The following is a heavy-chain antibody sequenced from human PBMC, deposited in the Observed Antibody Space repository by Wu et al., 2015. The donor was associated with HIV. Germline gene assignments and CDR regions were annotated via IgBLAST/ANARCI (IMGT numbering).Heavy chain of an antibody. CDR3: ARDRADLLSAFDL. Sequence: QVHLIQSGTEVKKPGASVRVSCKVSGYTLTESSMYWVRQAPGKGLEWVGGRGEASAAQKFQGRVTMTEDTSTDTGYMELRSLKFEDTAVYYCARDRADLLSAFDLWGQGTVVTVSS. V-gene: IGHV1-24*01. CDR1: GYTLTESS. D-gene: IGHD2/OR15-2a*01. CDR2: RGEA. J-gene: IGHJ3*01.